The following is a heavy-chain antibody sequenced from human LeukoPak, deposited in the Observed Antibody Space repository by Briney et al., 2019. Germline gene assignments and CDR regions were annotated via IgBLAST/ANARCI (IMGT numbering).Heavy chain of an antibody. CDR1: GGSISSYY. J-gene: IGHJ5*02. CDR2: IYTSGST. D-gene: IGHD3-10*01. Sequence: SKTLSLTCTVSGGSISSYYWSWIRQPAGKGLEWIGRIYTSGSTNYNPSLKSRVTMSVDTSKNQFSLKLSSVTAADTAVYYCARSPPLYQGSNWFDPWGQGTPVTVSS. CDR3: ARSPPLYQGSNWFDP. V-gene: IGHV4-4*07.